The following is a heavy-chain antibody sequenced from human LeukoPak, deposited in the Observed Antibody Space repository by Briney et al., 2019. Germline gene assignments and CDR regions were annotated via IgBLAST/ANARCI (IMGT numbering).Heavy chain of an antibody. CDR1: RFTFSSYS. CDR2: ISSSGGYI. Sequence: SLTLFCAASRFTFSSYSMNWVRQAPGQGLHWVSSISSSGGYIHYPDSLKGRFTVPRDNAKHPLLLQINSLNAEDTALYYSPRAGHFDYWGQGTLVTVSS. V-gene: IGHV3-21*01. J-gene: IGHJ4*02. CDR3: PRAGHFDY.